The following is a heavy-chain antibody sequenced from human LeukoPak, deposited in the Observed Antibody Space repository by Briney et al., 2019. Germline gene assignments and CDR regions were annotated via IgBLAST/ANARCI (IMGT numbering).Heavy chain of an antibody. CDR1: GGSFSGYY. J-gene: IGHJ4*02. D-gene: IGHD2-15*01. Sequence: PSETLSLTCAAYGGSFSGYYWSWIRQPPGKGLEWIGRIYTSGSTNYNPSLKSRVTMSVDTSKNQFSLKLSSVTAADTAVYYCARGSRHCSGGSCYYFDYWGQGTLVTVSS. V-gene: IGHV4-59*10. CDR3: ARGSRHCSGGSCYYFDY. CDR2: IYTSGST.